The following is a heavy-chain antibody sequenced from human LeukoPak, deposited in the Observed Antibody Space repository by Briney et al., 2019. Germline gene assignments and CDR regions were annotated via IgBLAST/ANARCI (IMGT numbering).Heavy chain of an antibody. D-gene: IGHD2-15*01. CDR2: ISAYNGNT. V-gene: IGHV1-18*01. Sequence: GSSVKVSCKASGGTFSSYAISWVRQAPGQGLEWMGWISAYNGNTNYAQKLQGRVTMTTDTSTSTAYMELRSLRSDDTAVYYCARDYAGYCSGGSCLYGMDVWGQGTTVTVSS. J-gene: IGHJ6*02. CDR1: GGTFSSYA. CDR3: ARDYAGYCSGGSCLYGMDV.